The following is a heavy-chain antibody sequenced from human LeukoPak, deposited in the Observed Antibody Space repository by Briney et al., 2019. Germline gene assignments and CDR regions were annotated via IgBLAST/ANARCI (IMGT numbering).Heavy chain of an antibody. D-gene: IGHD6-13*01. CDR2: IIPIFGTA. Sequence: ASVKVSCKASGYTFTSYYMHWVRQAPGQGLEWMGGIIPIFGTANYAQKFQGRVTITADESTSTAYMELSSLRSEDTAVYYCARVAIAAAGPFDPWGQGTLVTVSS. CDR1: GYTFTSYY. V-gene: IGHV1-69*13. CDR3: ARVAIAAAGPFDP. J-gene: IGHJ5*02.